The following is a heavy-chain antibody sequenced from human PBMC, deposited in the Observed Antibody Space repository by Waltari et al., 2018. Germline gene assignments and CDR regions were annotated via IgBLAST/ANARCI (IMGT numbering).Heavy chain of an antibody. J-gene: IGHJ4*02. V-gene: IGHV3-53*01. CDR1: GFTVSSNY. D-gene: IGHD4-4*01. CDR3: ASLRHDYSNDY. Sequence: EVQLVESGGGLIQPGGSLRLSCAASGFTVSSNYMSWVRQAPGTGLEWVSVVYSGGSTYYADSVKGRFTITRDNSKNTLYLQMNSLRAEDTAVYYWASLRHDYSNDYWGQGTLVTVSS. CDR2: VYSGGST.